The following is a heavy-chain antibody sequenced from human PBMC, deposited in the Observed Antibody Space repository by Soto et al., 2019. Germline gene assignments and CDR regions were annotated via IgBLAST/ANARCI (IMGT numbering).Heavy chain of an antibody. J-gene: IGHJ6*02. Sequence: ESVGGVVQPGRSLRLSCAASGFTFSSYGMHWVRQAPGKGLEWVAVISYDGSNKYYADSVKGRFTISRDNSKNTLYLQMNSLRAEDTAVYYCAKDQYCTNGVCYTGYYYYGMDVWGQGTTVTVSS. V-gene: IGHV3-30*18. CDR2: ISYDGSNK. D-gene: IGHD2-8*01. CDR1: GFTFSSYG. CDR3: AKDQYCTNGVCYTGYYYYGMDV.